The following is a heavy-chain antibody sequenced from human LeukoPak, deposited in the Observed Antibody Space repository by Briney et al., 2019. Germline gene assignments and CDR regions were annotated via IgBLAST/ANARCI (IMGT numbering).Heavy chain of an antibody. CDR1: GFTFSSYS. Sequence: GGSLRLSCAASGFTFSSYSMNWVRQAPGKGLEWVSSISSSSSYIYYADSVKGRFTISRDNAKNSLYLQMNSQRAEDTAVYYCARAQGTIFGSQRYYMDVWGKGTTVTVSS. CDR3: ARAQGTIFGSQRYYMDV. CDR2: ISSSSSYI. J-gene: IGHJ6*03. V-gene: IGHV3-21*01. D-gene: IGHD3-3*01.